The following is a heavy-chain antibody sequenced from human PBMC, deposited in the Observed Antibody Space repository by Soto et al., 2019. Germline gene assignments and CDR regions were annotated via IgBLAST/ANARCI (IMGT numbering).Heavy chain of an antibody. CDR1: GFTFSSYS. J-gene: IGHJ5*02. Sequence: GGSLRLSCAASGFTFSSYSISWVRQAPWKGLEWAALMSYDGVNKYYADSVKGRFTISRDNSKNTLYLQMSSLRAEDTAVYYCAKEGLVYCGGDCLNWFDPSGQGTLVTVSS. CDR3: AKEGLVYCGGDCLNWFDP. D-gene: IGHD2-21*02. CDR2: MSYDGVNK. V-gene: IGHV3-30*18.